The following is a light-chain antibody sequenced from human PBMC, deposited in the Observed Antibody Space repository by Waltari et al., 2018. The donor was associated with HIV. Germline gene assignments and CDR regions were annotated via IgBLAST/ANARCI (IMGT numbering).Light chain of an antibody. CDR3: GSNTSSSTYVE. J-gene: IGLJ2*01. Sequence: QSALTQPPSVSGSPGQSLTISCTGNTSDDCVFNYVSWYQQHPDKAPKLIIYDVTNRPSGVSNRFSGSKSGNTASLSISGLQADDEGDYYCGSNTSSSTYVEFGGGTKLTVL. CDR1: TSDDCVFNY. V-gene: IGLV2-14*03. CDR2: DVT.